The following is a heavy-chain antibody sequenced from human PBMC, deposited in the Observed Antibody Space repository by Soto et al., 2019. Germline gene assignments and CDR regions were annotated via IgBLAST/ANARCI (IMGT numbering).Heavy chain of an antibody. D-gene: IGHD6-25*01. V-gene: IGHV3-33*01. CDR1: GFTFSSHG. Sequence: GSLGLSGAAYGFTFSSHGMHGVRQAPGKGLEWVAMIWYDGSNEYYADSVKVRFTISRDNSKNTLYLQMSSLRVDDTAVYYCARDYTSTGYGLVYWGQGAAVTVYS. J-gene: IGHJ4*02. CDR3: ARDYTSTGYGLVY. CDR2: IWYDGSNE.